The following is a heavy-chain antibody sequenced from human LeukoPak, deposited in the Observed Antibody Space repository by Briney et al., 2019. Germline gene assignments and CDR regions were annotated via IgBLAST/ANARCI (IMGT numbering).Heavy chain of an antibody. J-gene: IGHJ4*02. V-gene: IGHV1-46*03. Sequence: GASVKASCKASGYTFTSYYMHWVRQAPVQGLEGMGRINPSGGSTSYAQKFQGRVTMTSDTSTSTVHMDLSSLRSEDTAVYYCARDLKDFWSGYYGYWGQGTLVTVSS. CDR1: GYTFTSYY. CDR3: ARDLKDFWSGYYGY. CDR2: INPSGGST. D-gene: IGHD3-3*01.